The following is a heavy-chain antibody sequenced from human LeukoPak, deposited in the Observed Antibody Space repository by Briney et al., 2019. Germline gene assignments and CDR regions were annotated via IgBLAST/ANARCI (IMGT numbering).Heavy chain of an antibody. CDR3: ATIDY. J-gene: IGHJ4*02. Sequence: GGSLRLSCAASGFIFSTYSRNWVRQAPGKGLEWVSSISSSSTYIYYADSLKGRFTISRDNARKSLYLQMNSLRVEDTAVYYCATIDYWGQGTLVTVSS. CDR1: GFIFSTYS. CDR2: ISSSSTYI. V-gene: IGHV3-21*01.